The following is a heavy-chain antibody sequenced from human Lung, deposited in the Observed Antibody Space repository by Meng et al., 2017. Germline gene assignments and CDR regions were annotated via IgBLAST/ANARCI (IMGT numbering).Heavy chain of an antibody. Sequence: VRLGAEVKRLGSSVKVSCKAPGGTFNSYAISWVRQAPGQGLEWMGGIIPAFGAPNHAQKFQGRVRITADESTTTAYMELSSLRSEDTAVYFCARVERTYYDYVWGLGRFDPWGQGTLVTVSS. D-gene: IGHD3-16*01. V-gene: IGHV1-69*01. CDR1: GGTFNSYA. CDR2: IIPAFGAP. J-gene: IGHJ5*02. CDR3: ARVERTYYDYVWGLGRFDP.